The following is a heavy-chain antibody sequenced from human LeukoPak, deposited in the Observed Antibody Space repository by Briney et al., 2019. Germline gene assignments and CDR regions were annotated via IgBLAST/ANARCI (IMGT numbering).Heavy chain of an antibody. CDR2: TSSSDPGT. J-gene: IGHJ6*03. CDR1: GFPLSSYA. V-gene: IGHV3-23*01. Sequence: GGSLRLSCAASGFPLSSYAMSWVRQGPGKGLEWVAATSSSDPGTYHADSVKGRFTISRDNAKNSLYLQMNSLRAEDTAVYYCARRKWLRLRHYYYMDVWGKGTTVTISS. CDR3: ARRKWLRLRHYYYMDV. D-gene: IGHD5-12*01.